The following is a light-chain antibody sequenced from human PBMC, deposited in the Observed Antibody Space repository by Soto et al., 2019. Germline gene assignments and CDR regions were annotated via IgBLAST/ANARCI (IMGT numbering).Light chain of an antibody. J-gene: IGKJ3*01. CDR3: QHRNSTPCS. CDR2: KAS. Sequence: SASPAAALVEDRVIITSRASQTICSWLAWYQQKPGKAPKLLIYKASTLKSGVQSRFSGSGSGPDFTLTISSLQPEDVAVYYCQHRNSTPCSFGPGTKVDIK. V-gene: IGKV1-5*03. CDR1: QTICSW.